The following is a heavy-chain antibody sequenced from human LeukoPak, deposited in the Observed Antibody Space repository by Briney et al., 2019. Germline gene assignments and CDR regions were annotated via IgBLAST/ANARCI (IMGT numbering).Heavy chain of an antibody. CDR3: ARERGGVRNAFDI. CDR1: GFTFSSYS. V-gene: IGHV3-48*04. CDR2: ISSSSSTI. D-gene: IGHD3-10*01. Sequence: GGSLRLSCAASGFTFSSYSMNWVRQAPGKGLEWVSYISSSSSTIYYADSVKGRFTISRDNAKNSLYLQMNSLRAEDTAVYYCARERGGVRNAFDIWGQGTMVTVSS. J-gene: IGHJ3*02.